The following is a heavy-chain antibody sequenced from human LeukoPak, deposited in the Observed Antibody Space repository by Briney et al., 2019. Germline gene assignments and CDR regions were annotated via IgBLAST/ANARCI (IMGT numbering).Heavy chain of an antibody. CDR3: ARVRIPDAFDI. V-gene: IGHV4-59*01. Sequence: SETLSLTCTVSGGSISSYYWSWIRQPPGKGLEWIGYIYYSGSTNYNPSLKSRVTISVDTSKNQFSLKLSSVTAADTAVYYCARVRIPDAFDIWGQGTMVTVSS. CDR2: IYYSGST. D-gene: IGHD2-2*02. CDR1: GGSISSYY. J-gene: IGHJ3*02.